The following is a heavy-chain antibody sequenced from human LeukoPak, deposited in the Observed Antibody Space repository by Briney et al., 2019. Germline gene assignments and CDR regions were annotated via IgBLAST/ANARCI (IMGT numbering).Heavy chain of an antibody. CDR3: ASLLTPYHGSEGGAMDV. D-gene: IGHD3-10*01. CDR1: GFTFSSYW. J-gene: IGHJ6*02. Sequence: GGSLRLSCAASGFTFSSYWMHWVRQAPGKGLVWVSRINSDGSSTAYADSVKGRVTISRDNAKNTLYLEMNSLRAEDTAVYYCASLLTPYHGSEGGAMDVWGQGTTVTVSS. V-gene: IGHV3-74*01. CDR2: INSDGSST.